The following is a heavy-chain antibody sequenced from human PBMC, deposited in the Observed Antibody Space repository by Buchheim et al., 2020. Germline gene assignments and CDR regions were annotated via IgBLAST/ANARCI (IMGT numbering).Heavy chain of an antibody. J-gene: IGHJ5*02. V-gene: IGHV4-34*01. CDR2: INHTGST. Sequence: QVQLQESGPGLVKPSGTLSLTCAVYGGSFSGYYWSWIRQPPGKGLEWIGEINHTGSTNYNPSLKSRVTISVDTSKNQFSLKLSSVTAADTAVYYCARTISRRFDPWGQGTL. D-gene: IGHD3-3*01. CDR1: GGSFSGYY. CDR3: ARTISRRFDP.